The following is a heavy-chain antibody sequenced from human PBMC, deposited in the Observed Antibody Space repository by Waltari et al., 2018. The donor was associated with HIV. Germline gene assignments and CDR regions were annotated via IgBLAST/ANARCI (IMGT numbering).Heavy chain of an antibody. J-gene: IGHJ4*02. Sequence: EVQLVESGGGLVQPGGSLRLSCAASGFTFSSYSMNWVRQAPGKGLEWVSYISSSSSTIYYADSVKGRFTISRDNAKNSLYLQMNSLRAEDTAVYYCARGFTVGATRPRYWGQGTLVTVSS. CDR1: GFTFSSYS. CDR2: ISSSSSTI. V-gene: IGHV3-48*01. CDR3: ARGFTVGATRPRY. D-gene: IGHD1-26*01.